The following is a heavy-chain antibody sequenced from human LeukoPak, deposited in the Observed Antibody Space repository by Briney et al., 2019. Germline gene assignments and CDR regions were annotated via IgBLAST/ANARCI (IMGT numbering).Heavy chain of an antibody. V-gene: IGHV1-69*04. D-gene: IGHD2-2*01. Sequence: GASVKVSCKASGGTFSSYAISWVRQAPGQGLEWMGRIIPILGIANYAQKFQGRVTITADKSTSTAYMELSSLRSEDTAVYYCARAVPRIAVPARWFDPWGQGTLVTVSS. CDR3: ARAVPRIAVPARWFDP. J-gene: IGHJ5*02. CDR2: IIPILGIA. CDR1: GGTFSSYA.